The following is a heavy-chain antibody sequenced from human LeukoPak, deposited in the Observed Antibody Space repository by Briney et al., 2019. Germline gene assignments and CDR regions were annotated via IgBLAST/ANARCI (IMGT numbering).Heavy chain of an antibody. V-gene: IGHV3-53*01. CDR3: ASGIDR. D-gene: IGHD1-14*01. CDR2: LYNTGTT. J-gene: IGHJ5*02. Sequence: GGSLRLSCAASGFTFSSYGMSWVRQAPGRGLEWVSVLYNTGTTSYADSVKGRFTISRDESKNTIYLQMSSLTVEDTARYYCASGIDRWGQGTLVTVSS. CDR1: GFTFSSYG.